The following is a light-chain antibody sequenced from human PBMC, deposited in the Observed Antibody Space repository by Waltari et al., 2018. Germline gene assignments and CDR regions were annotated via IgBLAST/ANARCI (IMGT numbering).Light chain of an antibody. Sequence: QSVLTQPPSASGTPGQGVPLSCSGGSSNIGSNYVYWYEQLPGTAPRLLIYRNNQRPSGVPDRFSGSKSGTSASLAISGLRSEDEADYYCAAWDDSLSGVVFGGGTKVTVL. CDR1: SSNIGSNY. V-gene: IGLV1-47*01. CDR2: RNN. J-gene: IGLJ2*01. CDR3: AAWDDSLSGVV.